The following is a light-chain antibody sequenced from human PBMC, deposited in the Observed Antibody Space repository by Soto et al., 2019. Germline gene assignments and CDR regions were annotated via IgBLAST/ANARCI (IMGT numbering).Light chain of an antibody. J-gene: IGKJ2*01. CDR3: QQSYTLPRT. V-gene: IGKV1-39*01. Sequence: DIQMTQSPSSLSASVGDRVTITCRASQSISSYVYWYQQKPGKAPKVLIYAASRLQSGVPSRFSGSGSGTDFTLTISSLQPEDFGTYYCQQSYTLPRTFGQGSNLEIK. CDR2: AAS. CDR1: QSISSY.